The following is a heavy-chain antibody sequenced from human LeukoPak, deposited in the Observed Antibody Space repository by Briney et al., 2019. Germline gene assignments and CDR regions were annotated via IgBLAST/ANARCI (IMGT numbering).Heavy chain of an antibody. CDR3: ARYLGHSSGYYGSIYWYFDL. Sequence: KPGGSLRLSCAASGFTFSSYSMNWVRQAPGKGLEWVSSISSSSSYIYYADSVKGRFTISRDNAKNSLYLQMNSLRAEDTTVYYCARYLGHSSGYYGSIYWYFDLWGRGTLVTVSS. V-gene: IGHV3-21*01. CDR2: ISSSSSYI. D-gene: IGHD3-22*01. CDR1: GFTFSSYS. J-gene: IGHJ2*01.